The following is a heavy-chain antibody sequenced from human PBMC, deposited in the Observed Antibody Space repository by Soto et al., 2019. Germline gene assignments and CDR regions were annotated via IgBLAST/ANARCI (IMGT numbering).Heavy chain of an antibody. J-gene: IGHJ4*02. CDR2: INSGGSRI. D-gene: IGHD3-22*01. CDR3: ARGPNYYDSGFCDY. V-gene: IGHV3-74*01. CDR1: GFTFSNNW. Sequence: GGSLRLSCTASGFTFSNNWMYWVRQAPGRGLVWVSRINSGGSRITYADAVKGRFTISRDNAKNTLYLQMDSLGAEDTAVYYCARGPNYYDSGFCDYWGQGTLVTVSS.